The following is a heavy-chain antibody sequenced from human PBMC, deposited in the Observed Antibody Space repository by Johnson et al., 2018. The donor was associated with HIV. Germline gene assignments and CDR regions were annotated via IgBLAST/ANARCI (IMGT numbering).Heavy chain of an antibody. CDR2: IYSGGTT. Sequence: VQLVESGGGVVQPGRSLRLSCAASGFTFSSYAMHWVRQAPGKGLEWVSVIYSGGTTYYADSVKGRFTISRDNSKNTLYLQMNSLRVEDTAVYYCARGNRGAFDIWGQGTIVCVSS. D-gene: IGHD1-14*01. CDR1: GFTFSSYA. J-gene: IGHJ3*02. V-gene: IGHV3-66*01. CDR3: ARGNRGAFDI.